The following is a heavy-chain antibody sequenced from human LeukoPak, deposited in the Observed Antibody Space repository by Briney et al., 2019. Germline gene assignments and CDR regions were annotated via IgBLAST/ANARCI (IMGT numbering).Heavy chain of an antibody. CDR3: ARATRQGSYSFGSGTYYGLSA. CDR2: ISAYNGNT. Sequence: DSVKVSCKASGYTFRTYGISWVRQAPGQGLEWMGWISAYNGNTNYAQKLQGRVTMTTGTSTSTAYMELRSLRSDDTAVYYCARATRQGSYSFGSGTYYGLSAWGQGTLVTVSS. CDR1: GYTFRTYG. V-gene: IGHV1-18*01. D-gene: IGHD3-10*01. J-gene: IGHJ4*02.